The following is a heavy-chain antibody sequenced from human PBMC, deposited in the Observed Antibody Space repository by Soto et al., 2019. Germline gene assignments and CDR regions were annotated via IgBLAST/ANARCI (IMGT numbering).Heavy chain of an antibody. V-gene: IGHV4-34*01. D-gene: IGHD3-10*01. J-gene: IGHJ6*02. CDR1: GGSFSCYY. CDR2: INHSGST. CDR3: ERSLLLWFGRLFGAPKHGMDV. Sequence: PSETLSLTCAVYGGSFSCYYWSWIRQPPGKGLEWIGEINHSGSTNYNPSLKSRVTISVDTSKNQFSLKLSSVTAADTAVYYCERSLLLWFGRLFGAPKHGMDVWGQGTTVTVSS.